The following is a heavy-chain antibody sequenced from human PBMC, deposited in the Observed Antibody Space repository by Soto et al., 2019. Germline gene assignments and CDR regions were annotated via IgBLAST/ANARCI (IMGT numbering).Heavy chain of an antibody. CDR3: ARFTYGQGTGRKGGWVEYYYEVGG. CDR2: IWYDGSNK. CDR1: GFTFSSYG. V-gene: IGHV3-33*01. D-gene: IGHD1-1*01. Sequence: PGGSLRLSCAASGFTFSSYGMHWVRQAPGKGLEWVAVIWYDGSNKYYADSVKGRFTISRDNSKNTLYLQMNSLRAEYTAVYYCARFTYGQGTGRKGGWVEYYYEVGGWVKGTTVTVAS. J-gene: IGHJ6*01.